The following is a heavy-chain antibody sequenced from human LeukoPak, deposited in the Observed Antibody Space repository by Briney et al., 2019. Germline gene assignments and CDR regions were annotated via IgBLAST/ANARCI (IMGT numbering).Heavy chain of an antibody. CDR1: GGSFSGYY. Sequence: SETLSLTCAVYGGSFSGYYWSWIRQPPGKGLEWIGEINHSGSANYNPSLKSRVTISVDTSKNQFSLKLSSVTAADTAVYYCARGPLLFYSSTSCYPRNDYWGQGTLVTVSS. CDR3: ARGPLLFYSSTSCYPRNDY. D-gene: IGHD2-2*01. CDR2: INHSGSA. J-gene: IGHJ4*02. V-gene: IGHV4-34*01.